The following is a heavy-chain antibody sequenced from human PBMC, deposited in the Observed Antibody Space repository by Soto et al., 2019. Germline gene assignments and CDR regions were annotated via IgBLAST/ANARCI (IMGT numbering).Heavy chain of an antibody. CDR3: ARNDYYDSSGYYY. CDR1: GVTFSSYS. J-gene: IGHJ4*02. CDR2: ISSSSSTI. V-gene: IGHV3-48*02. Sequence: GGSLRLSCAASGVTFSSYSMNWVRQAPGKGLEWVSYISSSSSTIYYADSVKGRFTISRDNAKNSLYLQMNSLRDEDTAVYYCARNDYYDSSGYYYWGQGTLVTVSS. D-gene: IGHD3-22*01.